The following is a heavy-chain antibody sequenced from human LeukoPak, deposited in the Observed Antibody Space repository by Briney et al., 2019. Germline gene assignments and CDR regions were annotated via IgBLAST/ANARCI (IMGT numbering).Heavy chain of an antibody. CDR2: IYYSGYT. V-gene: IGHV4-30-4*08. J-gene: IGHJ4*02. D-gene: IGHD5-12*01. CDR1: GGSISSGDYY. CDR3: ARVRGYSGYDVLYFFDY. Sequence: SETLSLTCTVSGGSISSGDYYWSWIRQPPGKGLEWIGYIYYSGYTYYNPSLERRVTISVDTSKNQFSLKLNSVTAADTAVYYCARVRGYSGYDVLYFFDYWGQGTLATVSS.